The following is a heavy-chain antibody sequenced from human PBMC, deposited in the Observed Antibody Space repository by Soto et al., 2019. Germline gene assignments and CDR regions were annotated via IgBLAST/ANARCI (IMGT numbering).Heavy chain of an antibody. V-gene: IGHV4-39*01. CDR1: GGSIYRSGYY. Sequence: PSETLSLTCTVSGGSIYRSGYYWGWIRQPPGRGLEWIGNIDYNGVTYSNPSLKSRVTISRDTSKNQFSLKLTSVTAAGTALYYCGKVLVGATAHTDSDSWGPGTLVTVSS. CDR3: GKVLVGATAHTDSDS. CDR2: IDYNGVT. J-gene: IGHJ4*02. D-gene: IGHD2-15*01.